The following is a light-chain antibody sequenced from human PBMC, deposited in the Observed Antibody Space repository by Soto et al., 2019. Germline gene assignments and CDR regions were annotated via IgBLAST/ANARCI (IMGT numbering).Light chain of an antibody. V-gene: IGKV1-39*01. CDR3: QQTYNAPLT. CDR2: ATS. J-gene: IGKJ4*01. Sequence: DIQMTQSPSSLSASVGDKVTITCRASQNVARYLNWYQQKLGTAPKVLIYATSTLKTGVPSRFSGSGSGTEFILTITSLQPEDFATYYWQQTYNAPLTFGGGTKVEIK. CDR1: QNVARY.